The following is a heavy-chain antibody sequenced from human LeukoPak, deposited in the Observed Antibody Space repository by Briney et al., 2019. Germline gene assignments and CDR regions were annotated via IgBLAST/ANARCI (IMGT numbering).Heavy chain of an antibody. J-gene: IGHJ4*02. D-gene: IGHD1-14*01. V-gene: IGHV1-2*06. CDR2: INPNSGDT. Sequence: GASVKVSCKTSGYTFTGYYMHWARQAPGQGLEWMGRINPNSGDTNYAQKFQGRVTMTGDTSITTAYMELNSLRSDDTAVYYCAKAKPQGSDRDFDYWGQGTLVTVSS. CDR1: GYTFTGYY. CDR3: AKAKPQGSDRDFDY.